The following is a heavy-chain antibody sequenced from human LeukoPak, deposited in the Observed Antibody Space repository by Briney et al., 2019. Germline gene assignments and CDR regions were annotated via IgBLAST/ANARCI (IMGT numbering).Heavy chain of an antibody. CDR1: GFILSDHY. J-gene: IGHJ5*02. V-gene: IGHV3-72*01. D-gene: IGHD1-26*01. Sequence: GGSLRLSCAASGFILSDHYIDWGRQAPGKGLEWVGRTRNKANSYTTEYAASVKGRFTISRDDPKNLLYLQMNSLKSEDTAVYYCGRSGRYRPSDLWGQGTLVTVSS. CDR3: GRSGRYRPSDL. CDR2: TRNKANSYTT.